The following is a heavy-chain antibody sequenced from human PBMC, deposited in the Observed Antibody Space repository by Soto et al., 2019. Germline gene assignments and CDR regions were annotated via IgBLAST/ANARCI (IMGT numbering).Heavy chain of an antibody. V-gene: IGHV4-34*01. J-gene: IGHJ4*02. CDR1: GGSFSGYY. CDR2: INHSGST. CDR3: ARDHPYGDNWGFDY. D-gene: IGHD3-16*01. Sequence: SETLSLTCAVYGGSFSGYYWTWIRQPPGTGLEWIGEINHSGSTNYNPSLKSRVTISVDTSKNQFSLSLFSVTAADTAVYYCARDHPYGDNWGFDYWGQGALVTAPQ.